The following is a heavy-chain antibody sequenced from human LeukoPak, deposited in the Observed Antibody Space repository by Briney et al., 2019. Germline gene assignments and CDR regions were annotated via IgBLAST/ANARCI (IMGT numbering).Heavy chain of an antibody. D-gene: IGHD6-6*01. CDR2: INPNSGGT. CDR3: ARCSSSSRTVYFDY. CDR1: GYTXTGYY. J-gene: IGHJ4*02. Sequence: ASVKVSCKASGYTXTGYYMHGVRQAPGQGLEWMGWINPNSGGTNYAQKFQGRVTMTRDTSISTAYMELSRLRSDDTAVYYCARCSSSSRTVYFDYWGQGTLVTVSS. V-gene: IGHV1-2*02.